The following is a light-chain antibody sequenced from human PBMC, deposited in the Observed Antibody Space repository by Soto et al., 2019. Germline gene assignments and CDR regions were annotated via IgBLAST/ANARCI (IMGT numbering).Light chain of an antibody. CDR1: QSVSSS. CDR2: DAS. V-gene: IGKV3-11*01. Sequence: EIVLTQSPATLSLSPGETATPSCRASQSVSSSLAWYQQKPGQTPRLLIYDASNRAPGIPARVSGSGSGTDFTLTVSSLEPEDFAVYYCQQRSSWPLTFGGGTKVEIK. CDR3: QQRSSWPLT. J-gene: IGKJ4*01.